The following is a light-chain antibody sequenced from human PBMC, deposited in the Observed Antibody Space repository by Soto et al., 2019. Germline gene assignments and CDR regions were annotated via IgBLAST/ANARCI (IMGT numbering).Light chain of an antibody. CDR3: QQRSNF. V-gene: IGKV3-11*01. CDR2: DAS. Sequence: EIVLTQSPATLSLSPGERATLSCRASQSVSSYLAWYQQKPGQAPRLLIYDASNRATGIPARFSGSGSGTDSPLTISRLEPEDFAVYYWQQRSNFFGGGTKVEIK. CDR1: QSVSSY. J-gene: IGKJ4*01.